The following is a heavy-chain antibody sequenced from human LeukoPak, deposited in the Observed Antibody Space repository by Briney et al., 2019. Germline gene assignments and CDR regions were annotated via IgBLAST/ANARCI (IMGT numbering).Heavy chain of an antibody. V-gene: IGHV4-4*08. D-gene: IGHD2-15*01. J-gene: IGHJ4*02. CDR2: IYTSGST. CDR1: GGSVSSYY. Sequence: SETLSLTCSVSGGSVSSYYWSWIRQPPGKGLEWIGRIYTSGSTNYNPSLKSRVTISVDTSKNQFSLKLSSVTAADTAVYYCARGGRGVVAATDYWGQGTLVTVSS. CDR3: ARGGRGVVAATDY.